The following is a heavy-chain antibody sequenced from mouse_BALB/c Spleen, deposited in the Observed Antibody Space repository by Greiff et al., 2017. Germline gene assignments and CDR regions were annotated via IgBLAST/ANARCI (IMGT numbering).Heavy chain of an antibody. J-gene: IGHJ2*01. CDR1: GFTFSSFG. V-gene: IGHV5-17*02. Sequence: EVHLVESGGGLVQPGGSRKLSCAASGFTFSSFGMHWVRQAPEKGLEWVAYISSGSSTIYYADTVKGRFTISRDNPKNTLFLQMTSLRSEDTAMYYCARWATAGVDYWGQGTTLTVSS. CDR2: ISSGSSTI. CDR3: ARWATAGVDY. D-gene: IGHD1-2*01.